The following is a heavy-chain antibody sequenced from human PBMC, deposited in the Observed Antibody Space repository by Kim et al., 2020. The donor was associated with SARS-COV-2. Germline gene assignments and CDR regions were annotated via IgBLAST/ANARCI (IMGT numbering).Heavy chain of an antibody. V-gene: IGHV3-23*01. J-gene: IGHJ4*02. CDR1: GFTFSSYA. CDR2: ISGSGGTT. CDR3: AKGGATTVTLIDY. D-gene: IGHD4-17*01. Sequence: GGSLRLSCAASGFTFSSYAMSWVRQAPAKGLEWVSAISGSGGTTFYADSVKGRFTISRDNSRNTLYLLTNSLRADDTAVYYCAKGGATTVTLIDYWGQGTLVTVSS.